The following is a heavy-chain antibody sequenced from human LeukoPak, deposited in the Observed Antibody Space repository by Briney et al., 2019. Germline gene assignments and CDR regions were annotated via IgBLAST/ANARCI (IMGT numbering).Heavy chain of an antibody. CDR2: ISAYNGNT. J-gene: IGHJ4*02. V-gene: IGHV1-18*01. D-gene: IGHD1-26*01. CDR1: GYTLTSYG. Sequence: ASVKVSCKASGYTLTSYGITWVRQAPGQGLEWMGWISAYNGNTNYAQKLQGRVTMTTDTSTSTAYMELRSLRSDDTAVYYCAREEQLAGVDYWGQGTLVTVSS. CDR3: AREEQLAGVDY.